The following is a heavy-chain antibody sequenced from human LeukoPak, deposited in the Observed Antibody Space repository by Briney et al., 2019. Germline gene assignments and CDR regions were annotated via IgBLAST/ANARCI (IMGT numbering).Heavy chain of an antibody. J-gene: IGHJ6*03. CDR2: IRSKANSYAT. V-gene: IGHV3-73*01. Sequence: GGSLRLSCAASGFTFSGSAMHWVRQASGKGLEWVGRIRSKANSYATAYAASVKGRFTISRDDSKNTAYLQMNSLKTEDTAVYCCAREHYFYYMDGWGKGTTVTVSS. CDR3: AREHYFYYMDG. CDR1: GFTFSGSA.